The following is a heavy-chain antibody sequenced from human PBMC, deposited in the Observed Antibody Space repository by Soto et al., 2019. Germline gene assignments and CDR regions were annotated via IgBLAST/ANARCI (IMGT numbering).Heavy chain of an antibody. D-gene: IGHD1-7*01. Sequence: ASVKVSCKASGYTFTGCYMHWVRQAPGQGLEWMGWINPNSGGTNYAQKFQGRVTMTRDTSISTAYMELSRLRSDDTAVYYCARGCLELDVYYYYYGMDVWGQGTTVTVSS. V-gene: IGHV1-2*02. CDR2: INPNSGGT. J-gene: IGHJ6*02. CDR3: ARGCLELDVYYYYYGMDV. CDR1: GYTFTGCY.